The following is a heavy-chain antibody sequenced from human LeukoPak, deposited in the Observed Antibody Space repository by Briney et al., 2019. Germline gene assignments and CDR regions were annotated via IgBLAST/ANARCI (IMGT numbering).Heavy chain of an antibody. J-gene: IGHJ4*02. V-gene: IGHV4-59*01. Sequence: SETLSLTCTVSGVSISTYYWTWIRQPPGKGLEWIGYIIYNGRTDYNPALKSRVTISLDTSKNQFSLKLSSVTAADAAVYYCAKWGYYYDSSAYVAPTDDSWGQGTLVTVSS. D-gene: IGHD3-22*01. CDR3: AKWGYYYDSSAYVAPTDDS. CDR2: IIYNGRT. CDR1: GVSISTYY.